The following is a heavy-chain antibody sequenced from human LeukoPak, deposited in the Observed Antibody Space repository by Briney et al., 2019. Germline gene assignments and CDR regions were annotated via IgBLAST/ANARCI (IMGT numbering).Heavy chain of an antibody. CDR2: INPNSGGT. CDR3: ARILCLSCGGLGY. CDR1: GYTFTDYY. J-gene: IGHJ4*02. D-gene: IGHD2-21*01. Sequence: GASVKVSCKASGYTFTDYYIHWVRQAPGQGLEWMGWINPNSGGTNYAQNFQGRVTMTRDTSISTVYMELSSLRSEDTAVYYCARILCLSCGGLGYWGQGTLVTVSS. V-gene: IGHV1-2*02.